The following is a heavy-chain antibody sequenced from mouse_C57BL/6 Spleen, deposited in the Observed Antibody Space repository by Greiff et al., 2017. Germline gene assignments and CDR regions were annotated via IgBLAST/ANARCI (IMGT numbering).Heavy chain of an antibody. J-gene: IGHJ2*01. CDR1: GFTFSDYY. CDR3: ARDPGTSSFDY. Sequence: VQLVESEGGLVQPGSSMKLSCTASGFTFSDYYMAWVRQVPEKGLEWVANINYDGSSTYYLDSLKSRFIISRDNAKNILYLQMSSLKSEDTATYYCARDPGTSSFDYWGQGTTLTVSS. D-gene: IGHD4-1*01. CDR2: INYDGSST. V-gene: IGHV5-16*01.